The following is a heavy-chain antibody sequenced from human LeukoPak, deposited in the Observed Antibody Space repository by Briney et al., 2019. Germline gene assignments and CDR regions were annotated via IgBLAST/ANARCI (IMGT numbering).Heavy chain of an antibody. J-gene: IGHJ4*02. Sequence: PGGSLRLSCAASGFTFSSYSMNWVRQAPGKGLEWVSYISRSAIYYADSVKGRFTISRDNAKNSLYLQMNSLRAEDTAVYYCARLLSGNWGQGTLVTVSS. V-gene: IGHV3-48*01. D-gene: IGHD2-15*01. CDR1: GFTFSSYS. CDR2: ISRSAI. CDR3: ARLLSGN.